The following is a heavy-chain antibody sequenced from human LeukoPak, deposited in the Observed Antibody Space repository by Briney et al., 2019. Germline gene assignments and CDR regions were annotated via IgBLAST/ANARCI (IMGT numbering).Heavy chain of an antibody. D-gene: IGHD1-26*01. Sequence: GGSLRLSCAASGFTFSSYAMNWVRQAPGKGLEWVAVISYDGSNKYYADSVKGRFTISRDNSKNTLYLQMNSLRAEDTAVYYCAKDRGSGATDYYGMDVWGQGTTVTVSS. CDR3: AKDRGSGATDYYGMDV. J-gene: IGHJ6*02. CDR1: GFTFSSYA. CDR2: ISYDGSNK. V-gene: IGHV3-30-3*01.